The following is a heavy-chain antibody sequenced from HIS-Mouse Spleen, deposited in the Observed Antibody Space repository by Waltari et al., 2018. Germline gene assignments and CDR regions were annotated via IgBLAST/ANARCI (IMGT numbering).Heavy chain of an antibody. CDR2: ISYDGSNK. J-gene: IGHJ4*02. CDR3: ASINGFGFDY. CDR1: VFTFSGYG. V-gene: IGHV3-30*03. D-gene: IGHD2-8*01. Sequence: QVQLVESGGGVVQPGRSLRLSCAASVFTFSGYGMHWVRQAPGKGLEWVAVISYDGSNKYYADSVKGRFTISRDNSKNTLYLQMNSLRAEDTAVYYCASINGFGFDYWGQGTLVTVSS.